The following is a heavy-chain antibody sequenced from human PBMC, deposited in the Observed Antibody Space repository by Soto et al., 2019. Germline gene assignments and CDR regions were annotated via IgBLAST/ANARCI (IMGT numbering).Heavy chain of an antibody. V-gene: IGHV5-10-1*01. Sequence: GESLKISCKGSGYSFTSYWISWVRQMPGKGLEWMGRIDPSDSYTNYSPSFQGHVTISADKSISTAYLQWSSLKASDTAMYYCARPGYSSSWYSDYYYGMDVWGQGTTVTVSS. CDR1: GYSFTSYW. J-gene: IGHJ6*02. D-gene: IGHD6-13*01. CDR3: ARPGYSSSWYSDYYYGMDV. CDR2: IDPSDSYT.